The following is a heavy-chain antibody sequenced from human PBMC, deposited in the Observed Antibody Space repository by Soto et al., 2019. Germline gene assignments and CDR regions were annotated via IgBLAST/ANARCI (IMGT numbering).Heavy chain of an antibody. CDR2: IYYSGST. CDR3: ARDGQGGYCSGGSCYGYNWFDP. Sequence: LSLTCTVSGGSISSGGYYWSWIRQHPGKGLEWIGYIYYSGSTYYNPSLKSRVTISVDTSKNQFSLKLSSVTAADTAVYYCARDGQGGYCSGGSCYGYNWFDPWGQGTLVTVSS. V-gene: IGHV4-31*03. J-gene: IGHJ5*02. D-gene: IGHD2-15*01. CDR1: GGSISSGGYY.